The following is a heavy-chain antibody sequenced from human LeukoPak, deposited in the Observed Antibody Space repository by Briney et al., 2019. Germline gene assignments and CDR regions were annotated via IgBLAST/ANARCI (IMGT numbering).Heavy chain of an antibody. CDR3: ARGGRDGYNYRY. CDR2: INHSGST. Sequence: SETLSLTCAVYGGSFSGYYWSWIRQTPGKGLEWIGEINHSGSTNYNPSLKSRVTISVDTSKNQFSLKLSSVTAADTAVYYCARGGRDGYNYRYWGQGTLVTVSS. J-gene: IGHJ4*02. V-gene: IGHV4-34*01. CDR1: GGSFSGYY. D-gene: IGHD5-24*01.